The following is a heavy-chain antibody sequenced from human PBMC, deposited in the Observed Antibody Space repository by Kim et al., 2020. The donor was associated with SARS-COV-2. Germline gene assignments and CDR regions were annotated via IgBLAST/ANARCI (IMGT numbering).Heavy chain of an antibody. CDR1: GFTYSSYA. CDR2: ISYDGDHK. D-gene: IGHD3-16*01. CDR3: ARGGGGHITD. V-gene: IGHV3-30*04. J-gene: IGHJ4*02. Sequence: GGSLRLSCAASGFTYSSYAMNWVRQAPGKGLEWVAAISYDGDHKYYADSVKGRFTISRDNSKNTLYLQMSSLSPEDTAVYYCARGGGGHITDWGQETL.